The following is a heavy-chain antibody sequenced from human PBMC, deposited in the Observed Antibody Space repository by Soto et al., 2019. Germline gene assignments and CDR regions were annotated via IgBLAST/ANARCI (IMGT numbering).Heavy chain of an antibody. CDR3: AELLVDYYYYGMDV. J-gene: IGHJ6*02. V-gene: IGHV4-39*01. CDR2: IYYSGST. Sequence: SETLSLTCTVSGGSISSSSYYWGWIRQPPGKGLEWIGSIYYSGSTYYNPSLKSRVTISVDTSKNQFSLKLSSVTAVDTAVYYCAELLVDYYYYGMDVWGQGTTVTVSS. D-gene: IGHD1-26*01. CDR1: GGSISSSSYY.